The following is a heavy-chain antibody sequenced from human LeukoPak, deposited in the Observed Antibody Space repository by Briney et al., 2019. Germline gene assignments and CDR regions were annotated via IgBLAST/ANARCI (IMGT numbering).Heavy chain of an antibody. CDR3: ARGGLLGGSGSYEKYYYYYMDV. J-gene: IGHJ6*03. CDR1: RCTFSSYA. CDR2: IIPIFGTA. D-gene: IGHD3-10*01. Sequence: SVKVSCKASRCTFSSYAISWVRQAPGPGLEWMGGIIPIFGTANYAQKFQGRVTITADESTSTAYMELSSLRSEDTAVYYCARGGLLGGSGSYEKYYYYYMDVWGKGTTVTVSS. V-gene: IGHV1-69*13.